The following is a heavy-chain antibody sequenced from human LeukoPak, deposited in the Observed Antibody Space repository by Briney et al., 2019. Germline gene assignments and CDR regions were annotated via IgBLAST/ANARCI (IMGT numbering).Heavy chain of an antibody. CDR2: IKQDGSEK. Sequence: PGGSLRLSCAASGFTFSSYWMSWVRQAPGKGLEWVANIKQDGSEKYYVDSVKGRFTISRDNAKNSLYLQMNSLRAEDTAVYYCARGGVAVAGNFQHWGQGTLVTVSS. V-gene: IGHV3-7*01. J-gene: IGHJ1*01. D-gene: IGHD6-19*01. CDR3: ARGGVAVAGNFQH. CDR1: GFTFSSYW.